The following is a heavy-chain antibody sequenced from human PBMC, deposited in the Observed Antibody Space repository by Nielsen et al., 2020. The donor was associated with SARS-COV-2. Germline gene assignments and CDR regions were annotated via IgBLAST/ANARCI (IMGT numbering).Heavy chain of an antibody. Sequence: SETLSLTCTVSVGSISPYYWSWIRQPPGKGLEWIGYIFYRGNTNYNPSLKSRVTISVDTSKNQFSLKVNSVTAADTAVYYCVRIDMATISVDYWGRGTLVTVSS. CDR3: VRIDMATISVDY. D-gene: IGHD5-24*01. V-gene: IGHV4-59*01. CDR2: IFYRGNT. CDR1: VGSISPYY. J-gene: IGHJ4*02.